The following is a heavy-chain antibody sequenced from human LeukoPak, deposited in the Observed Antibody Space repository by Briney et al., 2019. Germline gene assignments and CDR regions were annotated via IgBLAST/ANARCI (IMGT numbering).Heavy chain of an antibody. Sequence: SETLSLTCTVSGGSITSSNYYWGWIRQPPEKGLEWIGNVYYSGNTYYNRSLKSRVAISVDTSKNQFSLKLNSVTAADTAVYYCARVPHYVGGYYFDYWGQGTLVTVSS. D-gene: IGHD3-10*02. CDR1: GGSITSSNYY. CDR2: VYYSGNT. J-gene: IGHJ4*02. CDR3: ARVPHYVGGYYFDY. V-gene: IGHV4-39*02.